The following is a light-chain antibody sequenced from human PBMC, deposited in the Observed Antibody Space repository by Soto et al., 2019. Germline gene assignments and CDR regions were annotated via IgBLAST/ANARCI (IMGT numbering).Light chain of an antibody. CDR1: QSVTNNF. J-gene: IGKJ3*01. V-gene: IGKV3-20*01. Sequence: IVLTQSPGTLSLSPGERATLSCGASQSVTNNFLAWYQQKPGQAPRLLIYGASSRATGVPDRFSGSGSGTHFTLTIRRLEPEDFAVYYCQQYGTPLFTFGPGTKVDIK. CDR3: QQYGTPLFT. CDR2: GAS.